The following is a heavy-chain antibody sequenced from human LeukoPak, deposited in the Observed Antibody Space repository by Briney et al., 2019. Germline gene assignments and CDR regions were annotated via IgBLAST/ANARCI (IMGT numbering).Heavy chain of an antibody. V-gene: IGHV1-69*04. D-gene: IGHD3-10*01. CDR3: ARDLTVLWFGELSHNLDY. CDR1: GGTFSSYA. J-gene: IGHJ4*02. CDR2: IIPIFGIA. Sequence: ASVKVSCKASGGTFSSYAISWVRQAPGQGLEWMGRIIPIFGIANYAQKFQGRVTITADKSTSTAYMELSSLRSDDTAVYYCARDLTVLWFGELSHNLDYWGQGTLVTVSS.